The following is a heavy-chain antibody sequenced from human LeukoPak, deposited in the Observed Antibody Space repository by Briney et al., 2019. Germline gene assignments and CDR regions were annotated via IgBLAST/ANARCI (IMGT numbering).Heavy chain of an antibody. V-gene: IGHV1-2*02. D-gene: IGHD6-13*01. CDR3: ARGGIAAAVSYYYYYMDV. CDR1: GYTFTGYY. J-gene: IGHJ6*03. Sequence: ASVKVSCKASGYTFTGYYMHWVRQAPGQGLEWTGWINPNSGGTNYAQKFQDRVTMTRGTSISTAYMELSRLRSDDTAVYYCARGGIAAAVSYYYYYMDVWGKGTTVTVSS. CDR2: INPNSGGT.